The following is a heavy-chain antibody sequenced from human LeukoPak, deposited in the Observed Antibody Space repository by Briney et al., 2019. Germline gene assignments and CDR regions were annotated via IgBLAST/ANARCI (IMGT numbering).Heavy chain of an antibody. D-gene: IGHD6-6*01. J-gene: IGHJ4*02. V-gene: IGHV3-74*01. CDR2: INNDGSST. Sequence: GGSLRLSCAASGFTFTPYWVHWVRQAPGKGLVWVARINNDGSSTNYADSVKGRFTISRDNAKNTLYLQVNNLRAEDTAVYYCARGPNSNWSGLDFWGQGTLLTVSS. CDR3: ARGPNSNWSGLDF. CDR1: GFTFTPYW.